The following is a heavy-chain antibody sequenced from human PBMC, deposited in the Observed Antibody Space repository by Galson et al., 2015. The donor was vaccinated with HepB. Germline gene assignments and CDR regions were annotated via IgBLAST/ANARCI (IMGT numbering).Heavy chain of an antibody. V-gene: IGHV3-66*01. CDR1: EFTVSVNY. J-gene: IGHJ4*02. CDR2: IYPGGST. Sequence: SLRLSCAASEFTVSVNYMSWVRQAPGKGLEWVSVIYPGGSTYYADSVKGRFILSRDDSKNTLYLQMNSLRADDTALYYCVRESNTGYYYENYFDSWGQGTLVTVSS. D-gene: IGHD3-9*01. CDR3: VRESNTGYYYENYFDS.